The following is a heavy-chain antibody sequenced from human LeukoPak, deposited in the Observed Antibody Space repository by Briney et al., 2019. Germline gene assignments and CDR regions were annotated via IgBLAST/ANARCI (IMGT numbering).Heavy chain of an antibody. CDR3: ARQGPAPFFDY. Sequence: SPSETLSLTCTVSGGSISTDTNYWAWIRQPPGKGLEWIGSIFYSGITYYNRSLKSPVTISVDTSQNQFSLKLSSATAADTAVYYCARQGPAPFFDYWGQGSLLTVSS. V-gene: IGHV4-39*01. CDR1: GGSISTDTNY. CDR2: IFYSGIT. J-gene: IGHJ4*02.